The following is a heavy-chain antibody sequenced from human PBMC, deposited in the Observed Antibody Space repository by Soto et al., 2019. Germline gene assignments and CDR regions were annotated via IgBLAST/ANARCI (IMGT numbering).Heavy chain of an antibody. J-gene: IGHJ4*02. V-gene: IGHV3-74*01. Sequence: EVQLVESGGGLVQPGGPLRLSCAGSGFTFSNYWMHWVRQAPGKGLEWVSRIDHDGPTDYADSVRGRFTISRDNAENTLYLQMNSLRPEDTAVYYCVRDRHGDYWGQGTLVTVSS. CDR1: GFTFSNYW. CDR3: VRDRHGDY. CDR2: IDHDGPT.